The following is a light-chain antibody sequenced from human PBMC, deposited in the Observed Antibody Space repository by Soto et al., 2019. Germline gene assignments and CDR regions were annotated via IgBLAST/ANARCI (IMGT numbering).Light chain of an antibody. J-gene: IGKJ2*01. CDR3: QQYNSYPYT. CDR2: KAS. V-gene: IGKV1-5*03. Sequence: DIQMTQSPSTLSASVGDRVTITCRASQSISSWLAWYQQKPGKAPKLLIYKASSLESGVPSRFSGSGSGTEFTLTISSLQPDDFAPYYCQQYNSYPYTVGQGTKVDTK. CDR1: QSISSW.